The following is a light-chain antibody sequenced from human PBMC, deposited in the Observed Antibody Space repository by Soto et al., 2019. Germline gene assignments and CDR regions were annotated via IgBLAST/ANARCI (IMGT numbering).Light chain of an antibody. J-gene: IGKJ3*01. V-gene: IGKV1-33*01. CDR3: QQYDDLPPFT. CDR2: DAS. CDR1: QDIRNF. Sequence: DIQMTQSPSSLSASVGDRVTITCQASQDIRNFLNWYQQKPGKAPKLLIYDASNLETGVPSRFSGSGSGTDFTFTISSLQPEDFATYYCQQYDDLPPFTFGPGTKVDTK.